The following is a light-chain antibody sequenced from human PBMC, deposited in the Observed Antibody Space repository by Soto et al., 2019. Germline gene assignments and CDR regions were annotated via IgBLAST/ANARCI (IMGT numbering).Light chain of an antibody. J-gene: IGKJ5*01. Sequence: EVVLTQSPCTLALSRGERATLSCRASERIYSAYLGWYQQKPGQAPRLLMYGTSSRATGIPERFSGSGSGTDFTLTISRLEPEDFAVYYCQQYGNSPITFGQGTRLEIK. CDR3: QQYGNSPIT. CDR2: GTS. V-gene: IGKV3-20*01. CDR1: ERIYSAY.